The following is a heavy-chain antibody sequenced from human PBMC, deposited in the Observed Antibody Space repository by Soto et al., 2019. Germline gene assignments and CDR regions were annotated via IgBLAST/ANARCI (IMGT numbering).Heavy chain of an antibody. CDR3: ARELPQRQGRNMDV. CDR2: INHRGSL. V-gene: IGHV4-31*03. D-gene: IGHD1-1*01. Sequence: SETLSLTCTVTGGSMTTGDQYWTWIRHRPGEGLEWFGYINHRGSLYYNPSLESRVSMSVDTSKNQFSLNLSSVAAADTAVYYCARELPQRQGRNMDVWGQGTTVTVSS. J-gene: IGHJ6*02. CDR1: GGSMTTGDQY.